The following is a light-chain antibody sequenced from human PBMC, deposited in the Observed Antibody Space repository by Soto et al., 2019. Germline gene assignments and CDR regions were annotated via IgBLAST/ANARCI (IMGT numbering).Light chain of an antibody. CDR1: SSDVGGYNY. V-gene: IGLV2-14*01. CDR2: DVS. J-gene: IGLJ2*01. Sequence: QSALTQPASVSGSPGQSITISCTGTSSDVGGYNYVSWYQQHPGKAPKLMIYDVSNRPSGVSNRFSGSKSGNTASLTISGLQAEDEAASSCSSYTSSSTLVVFGGGPKVTVL. CDR3: SSYTSSSTLVV.